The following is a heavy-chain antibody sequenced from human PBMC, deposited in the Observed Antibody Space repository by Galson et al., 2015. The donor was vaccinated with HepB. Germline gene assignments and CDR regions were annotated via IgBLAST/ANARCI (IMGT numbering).Heavy chain of an antibody. CDR2: IKSKTDGGTT. J-gene: IGHJ3*02. D-gene: IGHD3-10*01. V-gene: IGHV3-15*01. CDR1: GFTFSNAW. CDR3: TTDQILSYGSGMDAFDI. Sequence: SLRLSCAASGFTFSNAWMSWVRQAPGKGLEWVGRIKSKTDGGTTDYAAPVKGRFTISRDDSKNTLYLQMNSLKTEDTAVYYCTTDQILSYGSGMDAFDIWGQGTMVTVSS.